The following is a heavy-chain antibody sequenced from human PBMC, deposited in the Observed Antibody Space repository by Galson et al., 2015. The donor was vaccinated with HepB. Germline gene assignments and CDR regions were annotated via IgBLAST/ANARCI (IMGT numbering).Heavy chain of an antibody. Sequence: SLRLSCAVSGFTFRNYWMHWVRQAPGKGLVWVSRINTDGSSTSYADSVKGRFTISRDNAKNTAYLQMNSLRAEDTAVYYCARGRGFDIWGQGTMVTVSS. CDR2: INTDGSST. CDR1: GFTFRNYW. J-gene: IGHJ3*02. CDR3: ARGRGFDI. V-gene: IGHV3-74*01.